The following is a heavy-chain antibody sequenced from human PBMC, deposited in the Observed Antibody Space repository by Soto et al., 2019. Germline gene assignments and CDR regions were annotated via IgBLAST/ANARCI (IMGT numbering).Heavy chain of an antibody. V-gene: IGHV4-4*07. CDR1: GGSISSYY. D-gene: IGHD1-26*01. J-gene: IGHJ6*02. Sequence: SETLSLTCTVSGGSISSYYWSWIRQPAGKGLEWIGCIYTSGSTNYNPSLKSRVTMSVDTSKNQFSLKLSSVTAADTAVYYCERVRIVGARESYGMDVWGQGTTVTVSS. CDR3: ERVRIVGARESYGMDV. CDR2: IYTSGST.